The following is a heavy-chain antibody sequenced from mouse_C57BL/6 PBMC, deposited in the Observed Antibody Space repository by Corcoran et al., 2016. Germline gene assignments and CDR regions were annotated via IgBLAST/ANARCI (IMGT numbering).Heavy chain of an antibody. V-gene: IGHV8-12*01. Sequence: QVTLKESGPGIFQSSQTLSLTCSLSGFSLSTSGMGVSWIRQPSGKGLEWLAHIYWDDDTSDNPSLKSRLTISKDTSRNQVFLKITSVDTAVNATNYCARRSLYVMDYWGQGTSVTVAS. CDR1: GFSLSTSGMG. J-gene: IGHJ4*01. CDR2: IYWDDDT. CDR3: ARRSLYVMDY.